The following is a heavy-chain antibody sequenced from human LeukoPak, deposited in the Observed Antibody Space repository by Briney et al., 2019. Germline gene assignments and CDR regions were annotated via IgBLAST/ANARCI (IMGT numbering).Heavy chain of an antibody. V-gene: IGHV4-59*01. CDR1: GGSISSYY. D-gene: IGHD6-19*01. CDR3: AGVGSGWYEAQY. CDR2: IYYSGST. Sequence: SETLSLTCTVSGGSISSYYWSWIRQPPGKGLEWIGYIYYSGSTNYNPSLKSRVTISVDTSKNQFSLKLSSVTAADTAVYYCAGVGSGWYEAQYWGQGTLVTVSS. J-gene: IGHJ4*02.